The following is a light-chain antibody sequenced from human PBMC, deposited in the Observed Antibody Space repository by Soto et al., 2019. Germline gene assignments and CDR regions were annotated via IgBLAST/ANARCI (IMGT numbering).Light chain of an antibody. CDR3: ISHTDRQSYL. Sequence: QSVLTQPASVSGSPGQSITISCSGTSSDIGSYDHVAWYQQFPGKSPKLIIYAVSDRPSGVSDRFSGSKSGISASLTISGLQNEEEAAYSCISHTDRQSYLFGTGTKVTV. CDR1: SSDIGSYDH. V-gene: IGLV2-14*03. J-gene: IGLJ1*01. CDR2: AVS.